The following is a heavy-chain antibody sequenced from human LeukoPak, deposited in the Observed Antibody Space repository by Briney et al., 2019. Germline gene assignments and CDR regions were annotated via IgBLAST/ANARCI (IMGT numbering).Heavy chain of an antibody. J-gene: IGHJ4*02. CDR3: ARGYSSGRYPYDY. CDR1: GYTFTGYY. D-gene: IGHD6-19*01. Sequence: ASVKVSCKASGYTFTGYYMHWVRQAPGQGLEWMGWINPNSGGTNYAQKFQGRVTMPRDTSISTAYMELSRLRSDDTAVYYCARGYSSGRYPYDYWGQGTLVTVSS. CDR2: INPNSGGT. V-gene: IGHV1-2*02.